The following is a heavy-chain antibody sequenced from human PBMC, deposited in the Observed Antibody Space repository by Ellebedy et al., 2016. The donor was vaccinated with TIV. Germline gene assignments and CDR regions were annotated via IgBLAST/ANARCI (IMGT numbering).Heavy chain of an antibody. V-gene: IGHV3-11*04. J-gene: IGHJ3*02. CDR3: ARDRTGVLDI. CDR1: GFTFSDYY. CDR2: ISSGGSTM. D-gene: IGHD3-10*01. Sequence: GESLKISCAASGFTFSDYYMSWLRQAQGKGLEWVSYISSGGSTMKYADSAKGRFTISRDNADNSLYLQMNSLRADDTAVYYCARDRTGVLDIWGQGTMVTVSS.